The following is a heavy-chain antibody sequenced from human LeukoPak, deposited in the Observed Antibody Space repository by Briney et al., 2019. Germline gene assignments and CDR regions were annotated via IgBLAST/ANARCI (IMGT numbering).Heavy chain of an antibody. CDR2: IRSKVNNYAT. CDR1: GFTFSGSA. J-gene: IGHJ1*01. CDR3: TTNYYDGSGYLQGFQY. D-gene: IGHD3-22*01. Sequence: PGGSLRLSCAASGFTFSGSAMHWVRQASGKGLEWVGRIRSKVNNYATAYAASVKGRFTISRDDSKNTAYLQMNSLKTEDTAVYYCTTNYYDGSGYLQGFQYWGQGTLVTVSS. V-gene: IGHV3-73*01.